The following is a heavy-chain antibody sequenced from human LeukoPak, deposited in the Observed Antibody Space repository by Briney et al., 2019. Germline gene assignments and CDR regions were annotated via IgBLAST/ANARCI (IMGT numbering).Heavy chain of an antibody. CDR1: GFTFSSYG. CDR3: AKDGSGSRLYYFDY. V-gene: IGHV3-30*18. D-gene: IGHD1-26*01. J-gene: IGHJ4*02. Sequence: GGSLRLSCAASGFTFSSYGMHWVRQAPGKGLEWVAVISYDGSNKYYADSVKGRFTISRDNSKNTLYLQMNSLRAEDTAVYYCAKDGSGSRLYYFDYWGQGTLVTVSS. CDR2: ISYDGSNK.